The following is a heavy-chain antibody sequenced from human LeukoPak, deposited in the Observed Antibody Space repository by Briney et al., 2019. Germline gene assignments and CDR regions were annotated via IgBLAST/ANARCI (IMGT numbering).Heavy chain of an antibody. Sequence: PSETLSLTCAVYGGSFSGYYWSWIRQPPGKGLEWLGEINHSGSTNYHPSLKSRVTISVDTSKNQFSLKLSSVTAADTAVYYCARGGKSHYDFWSGYNGFAFYYYGMDVWGQGTTVTVSS. D-gene: IGHD3-3*01. CDR1: GGSFSGYY. CDR3: ARGGKSHYDFWSGYNGFAFYYYGMDV. V-gene: IGHV4-34*01. J-gene: IGHJ6*02. CDR2: INHSGST.